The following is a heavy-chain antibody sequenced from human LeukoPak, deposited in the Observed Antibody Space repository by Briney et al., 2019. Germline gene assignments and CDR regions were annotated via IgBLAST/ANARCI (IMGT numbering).Heavy chain of an antibody. CDR1: GFTFSSYW. CDR3: ARVGRSDYYDGSGYYHDYYHFDY. J-gene: IGHJ4*02. V-gene: IGHV3-74*01. D-gene: IGHD3-22*01. CDR2: INSDGSST. Sequence: GGSLRLSCAASGFTFSSYWMHWVRQAPGKGLVWVSRINSDGSSTTYADSVKGRFTISRDNAKNTLHLQMNSLRAEDTAVYYCARVGRSDYYDGSGYYHDYYHFDYWGQGTLVTVSS.